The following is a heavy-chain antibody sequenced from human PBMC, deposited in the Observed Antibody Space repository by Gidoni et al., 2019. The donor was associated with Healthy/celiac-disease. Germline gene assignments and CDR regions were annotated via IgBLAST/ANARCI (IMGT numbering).Heavy chain of an antibody. V-gene: IGHV4-34*01. J-gene: IGHJ4*02. CDR1: GGSFSGYY. Sequence: QVQLQQWGAGLLQPSETLSLTCAVYGGSFSGYYCSWIRQPPGKGLEWIGEINHSGSTNYNPSLKSRVTISVDTSKNQFSLKLSSVTAADTAVYYCARGIRGYSGYDYAPLYYFDYWGQGTLVTVSS. CDR2: INHSGST. CDR3: ARGIRGYSGYDYAPLYYFDY. D-gene: IGHD5-12*01.